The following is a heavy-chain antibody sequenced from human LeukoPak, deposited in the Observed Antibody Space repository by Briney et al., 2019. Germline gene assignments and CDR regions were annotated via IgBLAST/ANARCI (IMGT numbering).Heavy chain of an antibody. CDR3: AAVAGTFDY. CDR2: IYYSGST. V-gene: IGHV4-59*01. D-gene: IGHD6-19*01. CDR1: GFTFSSYS. J-gene: IGHJ4*02. Sequence: GSLRLSCAASGFTFSSYSMNWVRQAPGKGLEWIGYIYYSGSTNYNPSLKSRVTISVDTSKNQFSLKLSSVTAADTAVYYCAAVAGTFDYWGQGTLVTVSS.